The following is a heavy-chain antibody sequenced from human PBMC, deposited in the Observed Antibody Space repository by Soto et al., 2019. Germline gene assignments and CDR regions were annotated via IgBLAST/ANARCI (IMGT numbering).Heavy chain of an antibody. V-gene: IGHV1-69*01. CDR2: IIPIFGTA. CDR1: GGTFSSYA. Sequence: QVQLVQSGAEVKKPGSSVKVSCKASGGTFSSYAISWVRQAPGQGLEWMGGIIPIFGTANYAQKFQGRVMITADESTSTAYMELSSLRSEDTAVYYCARRGLSGGDSPYYFDYWGQGTLVTFSS. J-gene: IGHJ4*02. D-gene: IGHD2-21*02. CDR3: ARRGLSGGDSPYYFDY.